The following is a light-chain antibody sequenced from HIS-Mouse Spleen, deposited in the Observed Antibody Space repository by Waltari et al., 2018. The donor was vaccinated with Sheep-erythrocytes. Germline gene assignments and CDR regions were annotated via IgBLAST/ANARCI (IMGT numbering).Light chain of an antibody. CDR2: DVS. J-gene: IGLJ1*01. V-gene: IGLV2-11*01. CDR1: SSDVGGYNY. CDR3: CSYAGSYHHV. Sequence: QSALTQPRSVSGSPGQSVTISCTGTSSDVGGYNYVSWYQQHPGKAPKRMIYDVSKRPSGVPDRLSGSKSGNTASLTISGLQAEDEADYYCCSYAGSYHHVFATGTKVTVL.